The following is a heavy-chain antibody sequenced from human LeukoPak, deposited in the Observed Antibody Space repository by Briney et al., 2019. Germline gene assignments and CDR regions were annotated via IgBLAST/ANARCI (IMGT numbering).Heavy chain of an antibody. D-gene: IGHD2-8*01. CDR3: ARVGDGILYAFDI. Sequence: ASVKVSCKASGGTFSSYAISWVRQAPGQGLEWMGRIIPILGIANYAQKFQGRVTITADKSTSTAYMELSSLRSEDTAVYYCARVGDGILYAFDIWGQGTMVTVSS. CDR2: IIPILGIA. J-gene: IGHJ3*02. V-gene: IGHV1-69*04. CDR1: GGTFSSYA.